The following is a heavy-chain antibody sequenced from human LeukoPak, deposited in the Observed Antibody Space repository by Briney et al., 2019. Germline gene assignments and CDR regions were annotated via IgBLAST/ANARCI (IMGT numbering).Heavy chain of an antibody. CDR2: IKSKSDGETT. V-gene: IGHV3-15*01. CDR1: GFTFSNAW. D-gene: IGHD4-17*01. Sequence: GGSLRLSCTASGFTFSNAWMTWVRQAPGLGLEWVGRIKSKSDGETTNYAAPVKGRFTISRDDSKNTLYLQMNSLRAEDTAVYYCARDYGDYGGYFDYWGQGTLVTVSS. J-gene: IGHJ4*02. CDR3: ARDYGDYGGYFDY.